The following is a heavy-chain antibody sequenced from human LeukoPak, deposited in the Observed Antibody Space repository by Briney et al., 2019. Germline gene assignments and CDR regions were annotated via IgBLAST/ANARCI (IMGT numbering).Heavy chain of an antibody. CDR2: IYYSGSA. CDR3: ARHKTGSFDY. Sequence: SETLSLTCTVSGGSISSSSYYWGWIRQPPGKGLEWIGSIYYSGSAYYNPSLKSRVTISVDTSKNQLSLKLTSVTAADTAVYYCARHKTGSFDYWGQGTLVTVSS. D-gene: IGHD7-27*01. J-gene: IGHJ4*02. CDR1: GGSISSSSYY. V-gene: IGHV4-39*01.